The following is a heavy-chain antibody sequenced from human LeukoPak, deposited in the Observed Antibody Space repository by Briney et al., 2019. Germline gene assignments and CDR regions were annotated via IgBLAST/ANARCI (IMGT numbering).Heavy chain of an antibody. D-gene: IGHD4-11*01. V-gene: IGHV4-39*01. J-gene: IGHJ4*02. CDR1: GGPIFSSPFY. CDR3: ARLMTTVAT. CDR2: VYYNGIT. Sequence: PSETLSLTCTVSGGPIFSSPFYWGWIRQPPGKGLEWIASVYYNGITYYNPSLKSRVTISVDTSMNQFALKVTSVTAADTAIYYCARLMTTVATWGQGTLVTVSS.